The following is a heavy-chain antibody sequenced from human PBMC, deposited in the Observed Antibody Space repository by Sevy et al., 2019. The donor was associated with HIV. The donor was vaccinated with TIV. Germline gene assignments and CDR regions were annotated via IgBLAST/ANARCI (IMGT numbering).Heavy chain of an antibody. J-gene: IGHJ4*02. Sequence: GGSLRLSCAASGFTFSNAWMSWVRQAPGKGLEWVGRIKSKTDGGTTDYAAPVKGRFTISREDSKNTLYLQMNSLKIEDTAMYYCTTDSVNYDYVWGSYRYTFDYWGQGTLVTVSS. CDR2: IKSKTDGGTT. V-gene: IGHV3-15*01. CDR1: GFTFSNAW. CDR3: TTDSVNYDYVWGSYRYTFDY. D-gene: IGHD3-16*02.